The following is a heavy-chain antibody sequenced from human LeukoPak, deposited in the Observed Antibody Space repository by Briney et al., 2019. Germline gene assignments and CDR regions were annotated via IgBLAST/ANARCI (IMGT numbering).Heavy chain of an antibody. V-gene: IGHV1-69*02. CDR2: IIPILGIA. D-gene: IGHD6-13*01. J-gene: IGHJ5*02. CDR1: GGTFSSYT. CDR3: ARGWGIAAAGTNWFDP. Sequence: SVKVSCKASGGTFSSYTISWVRQAPRQGLEWRGRIIPILGIATSAQKFQGRVTITADKATSTAYMELSSLRSEDTAVYYCARGWGIAAAGTNWFDPWGQGTLVTVSS.